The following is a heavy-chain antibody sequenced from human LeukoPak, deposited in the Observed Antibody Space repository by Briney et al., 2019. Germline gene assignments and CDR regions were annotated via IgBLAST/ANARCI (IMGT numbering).Heavy chain of an antibody. Sequence: SETLSLTCTVSGGSISSYYWSWIRQPAGKGLEWIGRIYTSGSTNYNPSLKSRVTISVDTSKNQFSLKLSSVTAADTAVYYCARAAGGGNDFSRYYYYYYGMDVWGQGTTVTVSS. CDR1: GGSISSYY. J-gene: IGHJ6*02. CDR3: ARAAGGGNDFSRYYYYYYGMDV. V-gene: IGHV4-4*07. CDR2: IYTSGST. D-gene: IGHD1-1*01.